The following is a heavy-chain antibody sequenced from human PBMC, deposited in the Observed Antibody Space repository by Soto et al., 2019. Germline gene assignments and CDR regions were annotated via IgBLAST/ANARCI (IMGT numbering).Heavy chain of an antibody. CDR3: TGLWFGEIYNY. D-gene: IGHD3-10*01. J-gene: IGHJ4*01. V-gene: IGHV3-15*07. Sequence: EVELVESGGGLVKPGGSLTLSCAASGFSFKNAWMNWVRQAPGKGLXXVGRIKNKNDGGTTDYAAFVKGRFTISRDASENTLYLHMNGLKTEDTGVYFCTGLWFGEIYNYWGQGSLVTVSS. CDR2: IKNKNDGGTT. CDR1: GFSFKNAW.